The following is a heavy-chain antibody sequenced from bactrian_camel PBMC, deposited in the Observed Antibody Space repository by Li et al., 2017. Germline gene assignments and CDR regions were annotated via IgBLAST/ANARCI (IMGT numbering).Heavy chain of an antibody. CDR1: GSTSNFAC. J-gene: IGHJ4*01. Sequence: HVQLVESGGGSVQAGGFLGLSCAASGSTSNFACMGWFRQAPGKKREGVANIAPTGPTRYADSVKDRFTIDRDNAKNTLYLQMNSLKPEDTAIYYCAAGHLIMCTAFAIPSFPDRGQGTQVTVS. CDR3: AAGHLIMCTAFAIPSFPD. D-gene: IGHD6*01. CDR2: IAPTGPT. V-gene: IGHV3S53*01.